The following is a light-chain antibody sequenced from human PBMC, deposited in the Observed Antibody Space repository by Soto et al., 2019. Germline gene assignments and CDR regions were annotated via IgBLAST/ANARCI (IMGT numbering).Light chain of an antibody. V-gene: IGKV2-24*01. Sequence: DIVLTQTPLSSPVTLGQPASISCRSSQSLLHSDGNTYLNWLQQRPGQPPRLLIYEVSNRFSGVPDRFSGSGAGTDFTLEISRVEAEDVGVYYCMQTTQLPLTFGGGTKVEIK. J-gene: IGKJ4*01. CDR1: QSLLHSDGNTY. CDR2: EVS. CDR3: MQTTQLPLT.